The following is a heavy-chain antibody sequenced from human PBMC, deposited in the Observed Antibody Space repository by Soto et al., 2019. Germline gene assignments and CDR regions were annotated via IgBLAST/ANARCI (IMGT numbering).Heavy chain of an antibody. CDR2: MNPNSGNT. CDR1: VYTFTSYR. J-gene: IGHJ6*03. CDR3: ARGLRFLEWLPYYYYMDV. V-gene: IGHV1-8*02. D-gene: IGHD3-3*01. Sequence: ASVKVSCKASVYTFTSYRISWVLQATGQGLEWMGWMNPNSGNTGYAQKFQGRVTMTRNTSISTAYMELSSLRSEDTAVYYCARGLRFLEWLPYYYYMDVLGKGTTVTVSS.